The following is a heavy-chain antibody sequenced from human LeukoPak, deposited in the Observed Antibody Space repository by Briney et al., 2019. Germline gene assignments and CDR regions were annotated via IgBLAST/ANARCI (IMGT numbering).Heavy chain of an antibody. D-gene: IGHD6-13*01. CDR2: ISWNSGSI. Sequence: GGSLRLSCAASGFTFDDYAMHWVRQAPGKGLEWVSGISWNSGSIGYADSVKGRFTISRDNAKNSLYLQMNSLRAEDTALYYCAKDMGVWYSSSWDAFDYWGQGTLVTVSS. J-gene: IGHJ4*02. V-gene: IGHV3-9*01. CDR3: AKDMGVWYSSSWDAFDY. CDR1: GFTFDDYA.